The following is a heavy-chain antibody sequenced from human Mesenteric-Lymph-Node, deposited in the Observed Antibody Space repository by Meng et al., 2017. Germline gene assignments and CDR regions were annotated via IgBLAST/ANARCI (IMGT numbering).Heavy chain of an antibody. D-gene: IGHD3-22*01. CDR1: GGSTTSTSYY. Sequence: QLQLQKWGPGLVKPSETLSLTCTVSGGSTTSTSYYWDWIRQSPAKGLEWIGTIGYSGTIVYNPSLSSRVTMTLDTSKNQFSLKLSSVTAPDTAVYYCARRVHDGSGHHYFDYWGQGTLVTVSS. J-gene: IGHJ4*02. V-gene: IGHV4-39*01. CDR2: IGYSGTI. CDR3: ARRVHDGSGHHYFDY.